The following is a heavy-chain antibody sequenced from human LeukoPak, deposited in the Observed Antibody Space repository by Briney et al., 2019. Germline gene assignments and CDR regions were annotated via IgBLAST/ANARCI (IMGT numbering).Heavy chain of an antibody. CDR2: IYYSGST. V-gene: IGHV4-39*07. CDR1: GGSISSSSYY. Sequence: PSETPSLTCTVSGGSISSSSYYWGWIRQPPGKGLEWIGSIYYSGSTYYNPSLKSRVTISVDTSKNQFSLKLSSVTAADTAVYYCAREHCSGGSCYSIYYYYYMDVWGKGTTVTVSS. J-gene: IGHJ6*03. D-gene: IGHD2-15*01. CDR3: AREHCSGGSCYSIYYYYYMDV.